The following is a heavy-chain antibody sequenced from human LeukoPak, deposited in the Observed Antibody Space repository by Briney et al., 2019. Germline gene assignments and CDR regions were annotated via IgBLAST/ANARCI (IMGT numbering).Heavy chain of an antibody. V-gene: IGHV3-23*01. CDR1: GFSFSNNA. CDR3: AKGSSSSWYLVWFDP. J-gene: IGHJ5*02. CDR2: ISGSDGST. Sequence: PGGSLRLSCAASGFSFSNNAMSWVRQAPGKGLEWVSGISGSDGSTHYADSVKGRFSISRDNSKNTVYLQMNSLRAEDTAVYYCAKGSSSSWYLVWFDPWGQGTLVTVSS. D-gene: IGHD6-13*01.